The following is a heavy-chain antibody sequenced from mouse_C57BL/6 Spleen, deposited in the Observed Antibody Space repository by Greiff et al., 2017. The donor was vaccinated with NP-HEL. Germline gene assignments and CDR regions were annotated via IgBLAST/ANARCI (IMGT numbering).Heavy chain of an antibody. Sequence: QVQLQQSGAELMKPGASVKLSCKATGYTFTGYWIEWVKQRPGHGLEWIGEILPGSGSTNYNEKFKGKATFTADPSSNTAYMQLSSLTTEDAAIYYCARGGVYDSFYAYWGQGTLVTVSA. D-gene: IGHD2-12*01. CDR3: ARGGVYDSFYAY. V-gene: IGHV1-9*01. CDR2: ILPGSGST. J-gene: IGHJ3*01. CDR1: GYTFTGYW.